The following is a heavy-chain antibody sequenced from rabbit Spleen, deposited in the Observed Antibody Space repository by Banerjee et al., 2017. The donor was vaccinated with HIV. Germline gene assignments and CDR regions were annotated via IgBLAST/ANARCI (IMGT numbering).Heavy chain of an antibody. CDR3: ARDLAGVIGWNFDL. D-gene: IGHD4-1*01. Sequence: LEESGGDLVKPGASLTLTCIASGVSFSGNSYMCWVRQAPGKGLEWIACIDTGSSGFTYFASWAKGRFTISKTSSTTVTLQMTSLTAADTATYFCARDLAGVIGWNFDLRGPGTLVTVS. V-gene: IGHV1S40*01. CDR1: GVSFSGNSY. J-gene: IGHJ4*01. CDR2: IDTGSSGFT.